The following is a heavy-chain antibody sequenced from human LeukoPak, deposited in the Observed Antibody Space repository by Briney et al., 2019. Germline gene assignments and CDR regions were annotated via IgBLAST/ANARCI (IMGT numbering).Heavy chain of an antibody. CDR1: GFTFSSYW. CDR2: IKQDGSEK. CDR3: ARGDIVVVPAAMFPFENPPDY. Sequence: GGSLRLSCAASGFTFSSYWMSWVRQAPGKGLEWVANIKQDGSEKYYVDSVKGRFTISRDNAKNSLYLQMNSLRAEDTAVYYCARGDIVVVPAAMFPFENPPDYWGQGTLVTVSS. V-gene: IGHV3-7*04. D-gene: IGHD2-2*01. J-gene: IGHJ4*02.